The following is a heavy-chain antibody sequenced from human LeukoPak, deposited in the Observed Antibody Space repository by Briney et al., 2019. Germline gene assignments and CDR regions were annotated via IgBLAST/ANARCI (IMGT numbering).Heavy chain of an antibody. J-gene: IGHJ5*02. D-gene: IGHD1-26*01. V-gene: IGHV1-2*02. CDR3: ARNGKFDNWFDP. CDR1: GFTFTGYY. CDR2: VNTYSGAT. Sequence: ASVKVSCKASGFTFTGYYMHCVRQAPGQGLEWMGWVNTYSGATNYAQKFQDRVTMTTDTSINTAFLDLSRLTPDDTAIYYCARNGKFDNWFDPWGPGTLVAVSS.